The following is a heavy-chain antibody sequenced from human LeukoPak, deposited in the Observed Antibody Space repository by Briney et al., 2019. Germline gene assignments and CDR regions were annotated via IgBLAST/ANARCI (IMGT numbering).Heavy chain of an antibody. D-gene: IGHD2-2*01. CDR3: AKGYCSSSSCYPFYYMDD. Sequence: GGSLRLSCAASGFTFSSYAMSWVRQAPGKGLEWVSSISGAGISTYYADSVKGRITISRDNSKNTLYLQMNSLRGEDTAVYYCAKGYCSSSSCYPFYYMDDWGKGTTVTVSS. V-gene: IGHV3-23*01. CDR2: ISGAGIST. J-gene: IGHJ6*03. CDR1: GFTFSSYA.